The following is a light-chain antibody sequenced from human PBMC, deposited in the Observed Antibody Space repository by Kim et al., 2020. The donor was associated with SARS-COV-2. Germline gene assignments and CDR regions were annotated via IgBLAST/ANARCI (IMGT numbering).Light chain of an antibody. CDR3: NSRDSSGNHLYV. CDR1: SLRSYY. J-gene: IGLJ1*01. Sequence: SSELTQDPAVSVALGQTVRITCQGDSLRSYYASWYQQKPGQAPVLVIYGKNNRPSGIPDRFSGSSSGNTASLTITGAQAEDEADYYCNSRDSSGNHLYVSGTGTKVTVL. V-gene: IGLV3-19*01. CDR2: GKN.